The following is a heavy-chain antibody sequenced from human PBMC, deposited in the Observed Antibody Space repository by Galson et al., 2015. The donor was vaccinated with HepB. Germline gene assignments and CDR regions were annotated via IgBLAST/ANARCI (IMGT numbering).Heavy chain of an antibody. CDR1: GYTLTELS. V-gene: IGHV1-24*01. D-gene: IGHD1-26*01. J-gene: IGHJ4*02. CDR2: FDPEVGET. CDR3: ATSPPGGSYLFDY. Sequence: SVKVSCKVSGYTLTELSMHWVRQAPGKGLEWMGGFDPEVGETIYAQKFQGRVTMTEDTSTDTAYMELSSLRSEDTAVYYCATSPPGGSYLFDYWGQGTLVTVSS.